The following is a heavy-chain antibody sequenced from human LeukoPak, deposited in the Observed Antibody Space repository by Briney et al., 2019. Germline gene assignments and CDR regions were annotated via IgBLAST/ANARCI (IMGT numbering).Heavy chain of an antibody. CDR2: TRNKPNSYTT. V-gene: IGHV3-72*01. D-gene: IGHD3-22*01. CDR1: GFTFSDLY. Sequence: GGSLRLSCAASGFTFSDLYMDWVRQAPGKGLEWVGRTRNKPNSYTTAYAASVKGRFTISRDDSKNSLYLQMNSLKTEDTAVYYCVRDYYESSGSTYYFDYWGQGTLVTVSS. CDR3: VRDYYESSGSTYYFDY. J-gene: IGHJ4*02.